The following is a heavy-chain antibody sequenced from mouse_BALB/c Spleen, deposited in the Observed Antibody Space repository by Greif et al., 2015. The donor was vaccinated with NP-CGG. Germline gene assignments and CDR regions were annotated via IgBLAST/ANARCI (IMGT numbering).Heavy chain of an antibody. Sequence: EVKLMESGGDLVKPGGSLKLSCAASGFTFSSYGMSWVRQTPDKRLEWVATISSGGSYTYYPDSVRGRFTISRDNAKNTLYLQMSSLKSEDTAMYYCARGSGNYAMDYCGQGTSVTVSS. CDR1: GFTFSSYG. J-gene: IGHJ4*01. V-gene: IGHV5-6*01. D-gene: IGHD1-3*01. CDR2: ISSGGSYT. CDR3: ARGSGNYAMDY.